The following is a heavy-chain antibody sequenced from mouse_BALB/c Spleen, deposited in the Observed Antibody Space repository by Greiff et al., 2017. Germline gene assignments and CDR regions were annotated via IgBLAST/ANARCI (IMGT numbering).Heavy chain of an antibody. CDR2: ISDGGSYT. CDR1: GFTFSDYY. J-gene: IGHJ1*01. Sequence: EVMLVESGGGLVKPGGSLKLSCAASGFTFSDYYMYWVRQTPEKRLEWVATISDGGSYTYYPDSVKGRFTISRDNAKNNLYLQMSSLKSEDTAMYYCARDANYYGNYPWYFDVWGAGTTVTVSS. D-gene: IGHD2-1*01. V-gene: IGHV5-4*02. CDR3: ARDANYYGNYPWYFDV.